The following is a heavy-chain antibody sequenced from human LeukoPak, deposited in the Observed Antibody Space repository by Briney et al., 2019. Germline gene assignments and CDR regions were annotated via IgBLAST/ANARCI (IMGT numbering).Heavy chain of an antibody. D-gene: IGHD3-9*01. V-gene: IGHV4-39*01. Sequence: SETLSLTCTVSGGSISSSSYYWGWIRQPPGKGLEWIGSIYYSGSTYYNPSLKSRVTISVDTSKNQFSLKLSSVTAADTAVYYCARHDGLRYSRYYCYYMDVWGKGTTVTVSS. J-gene: IGHJ6*03. CDR2: IYYSGST. CDR3: ARHDGLRYSRYYCYYMDV. CDR1: GGSISSSSYY.